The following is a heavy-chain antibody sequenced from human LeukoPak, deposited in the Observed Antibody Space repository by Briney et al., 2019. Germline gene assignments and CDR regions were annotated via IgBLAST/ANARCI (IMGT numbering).Heavy chain of an antibody. D-gene: IGHD3-10*01. CDR3: ATDLIHYYASGAKT. V-gene: IGHV3-74*01. Sequence: PGGSLRLSCAASGFTFSSYWMHWVRQAPGKELVWVSRINSDGSSTSYADSVKGRFTISRDNAKNSLYLQMNSLRVEDSAVYYCATDLIHYYASGAKTWGQGTLVTVSS. J-gene: IGHJ5*02. CDR2: INSDGSST. CDR1: GFTFSSYW.